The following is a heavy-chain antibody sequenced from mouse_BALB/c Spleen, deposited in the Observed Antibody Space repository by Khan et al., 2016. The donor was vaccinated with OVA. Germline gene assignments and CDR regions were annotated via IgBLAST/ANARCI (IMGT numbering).Heavy chain of an antibody. CDR1: GFTFSDYY. CDR2: ISDGGSYT. Sequence: EVELVESGGGLVKPGGSLKLSCAASGFTFSDYYMYWVRQTPEKRLEWVATISDGGSYTYYPDSVKGRFTISRDNAKNNMYLQMSSLKSGDTAMYYCARGAYDYWFAYWGQGTLVTVSA. J-gene: IGHJ3*01. D-gene: IGHD2-4*01. V-gene: IGHV5-4*02. CDR3: ARGAYDYWFAY.